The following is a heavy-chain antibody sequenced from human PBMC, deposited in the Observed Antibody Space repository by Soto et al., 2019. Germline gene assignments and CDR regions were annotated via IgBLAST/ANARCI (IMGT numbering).Heavy chain of an antibody. CDR2: ISSSSYT. J-gene: IGHJ6*02. CDR1: GFTFSDYY. CDR3: ARSARYYGMDV. Sequence: PGGSLRLSCAASGFTFSDYYMSWIRQAPGKGLEWVSYISSSSYTNYADSVKGRFTISRDNAKNSLYLQMNSLRAEDTAVYYCARSARYYGMDVWGQGTTVTVSS. V-gene: IGHV3-11*06.